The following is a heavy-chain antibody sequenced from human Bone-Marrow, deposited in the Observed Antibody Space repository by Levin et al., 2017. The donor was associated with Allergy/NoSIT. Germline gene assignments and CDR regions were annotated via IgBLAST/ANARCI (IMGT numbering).Heavy chain of an antibody. CDR2: IKQDGSEK. CDR1: GFTFSSYW. CDR3: ASRGYSYGSGLDY. J-gene: IGHJ4*02. D-gene: IGHD5-18*01. V-gene: IGHV3-7*01. Sequence: LSLTCAASGFTFSSYWMSWVRQAPGKGLEWVANIKQDGSEKYYVDSVKGRFTISRDNAKNSLYLQMNSLRAEDTAVYYCASRGYSYGSGLDYWGQGTLVTVSS.